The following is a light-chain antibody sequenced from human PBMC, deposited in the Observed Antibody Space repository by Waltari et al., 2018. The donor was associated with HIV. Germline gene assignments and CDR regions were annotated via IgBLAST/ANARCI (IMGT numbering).Light chain of an antibody. V-gene: IGKV1-12*01. CDR2: KTS. J-gene: IGKJ3*01. Sequence: DIQMTQSPSSVSASVGDRVTITCRASQGVSVWLDWYQRRPGKAPKLLIYKTSRLYSGVPSRFSGSGSGSEFTLTINNLQPEDLATYYCLQAHSFPLTFGPGTTVEI. CDR3: LQAHSFPLT. CDR1: QGVSVW.